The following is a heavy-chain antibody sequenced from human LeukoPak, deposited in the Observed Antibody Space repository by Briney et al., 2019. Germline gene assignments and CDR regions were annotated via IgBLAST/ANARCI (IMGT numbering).Heavy chain of an antibody. CDR2: IYSSGST. CDR1: GGSIRSRNYY. V-gene: IGHV4-61*05. D-gene: IGHD6-13*01. CDR3: ARHIKRAAAMYYFDY. J-gene: IGHJ4*02. Sequence: SETLSLTCTVSGGSIRSRNYYWSWIRQPPGKGLEWIGFIYSSGSTKYNPSLKSRVTISVDTSKNQFSLKLSSVTAADTAVYYCARHIKRAAAMYYFDYWGQGTLVTVSS.